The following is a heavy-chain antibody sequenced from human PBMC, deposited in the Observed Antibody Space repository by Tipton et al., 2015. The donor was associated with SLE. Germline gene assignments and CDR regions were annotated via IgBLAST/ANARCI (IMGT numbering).Heavy chain of an antibody. D-gene: IGHD3-16*01. J-gene: IGHJ3*02. V-gene: IGHV4-59*11. CDR3: AREGSLGAFDI. Sequence: TPSLTCTVSGDSISSHYWSWIRQAPGKGLEWIGYIYYSGITDYNPSLKSRVTISVDTSKDQFSLKLNSVTAADTAVYYCAREGSLGAFDIWGQGTMVTVSS. CDR1: GDSISSHY. CDR2: IYYSGIT.